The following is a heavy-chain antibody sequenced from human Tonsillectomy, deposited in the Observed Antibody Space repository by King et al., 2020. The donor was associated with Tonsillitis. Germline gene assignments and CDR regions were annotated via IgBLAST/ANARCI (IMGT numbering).Heavy chain of an antibody. D-gene: IGHD3-22*01. CDR1: GFTFSNAW. V-gene: IGHV3-15*01. Sequence: VQLVESGGGLVKPGGSLRLSCAASGFTFSNAWMSWVRQAPGKGLEWVGRIKSKTDGGTTDYAAPVKGRFTISRDDSKNTLYLQMNSLKTEDTAVYYCLRPHYYHCTEDYWGQGTLVTVSS. CDR3: LRPHYYHCTEDY. J-gene: IGHJ4*02. CDR2: IKSKTDGGTT.